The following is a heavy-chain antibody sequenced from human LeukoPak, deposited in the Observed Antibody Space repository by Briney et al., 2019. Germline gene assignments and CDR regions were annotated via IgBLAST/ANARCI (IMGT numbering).Heavy chain of an antibody. Sequence: ASVKVSCKAFGYTFTGYYMHWVRQAPGQGLEWMGWINPNSGGINYAQKFQGRVTMTRDTSISTAYMELSRLRSDDTAVYYCARGLRLSTIFGVVIIPVSIDYWGQGTLVTVSS. CDR3: ARGLRLSTIFGVVIIPVSIDY. CDR1: GYTFTGYY. CDR2: INPNSGGI. J-gene: IGHJ4*02. D-gene: IGHD3-3*01. V-gene: IGHV1-2*02.